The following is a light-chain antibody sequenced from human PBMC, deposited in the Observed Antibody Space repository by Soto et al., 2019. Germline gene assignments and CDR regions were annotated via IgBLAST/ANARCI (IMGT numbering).Light chain of an antibody. J-gene: IGKJ5*01. CDR3: QQLPVSPST. CDR1: QLIAIY. Sequence: SELAQSTSSLSASVGDRVTITCRARQLIAIYLAWYQQKPGEAPKLLIYGVSTLYGGVPSRFSGSGSGTDFALTITSLQAEDFAAYFCQQLPVSPSTFGGGTRLEIK. V-gene: IGKV1-9*01. CDR2: GVS.